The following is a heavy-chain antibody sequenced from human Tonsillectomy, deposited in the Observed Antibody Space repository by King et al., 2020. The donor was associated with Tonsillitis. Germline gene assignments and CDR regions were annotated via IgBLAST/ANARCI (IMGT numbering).Heavy chain of an antibody. CDR3: AGDSLGGYCTNGVCYTSMRSYYFDY. J-gene: IGHJ4*02. Sequence: VQLVESGGGLVKPGGSLRLSCAASGFTVSSYSMNWVRQAPGKGLEWVSSISSSSSYIYYADSVKGRFTISRDNAKNSLYLQMNSLRAEDTAVYYCAGDSLGGYCTNGVCYTSMRSYYFDYWGQGTLVTVSS. V-gene: IGHV3-21*01. CDR1: GFTVSSYS. CDR2: ISSSSSYI. D-gene: IGHD2-8*01.